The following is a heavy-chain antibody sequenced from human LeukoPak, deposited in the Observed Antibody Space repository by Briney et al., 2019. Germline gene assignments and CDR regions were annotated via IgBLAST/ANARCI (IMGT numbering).Heavy chain of an antibody. CDR1: GGSISSYY. V-gene: IGHV4-59*01. D-gene: IGHD6-19*01. CDR2: IYYSGST. J-gene: IGHJ4*02. Sequence: SETLSLTCTVSGGSISSYYWSWIRQPPGKGLEWIGYIYYSGSTNHNPSLKSRVTISVDTSKNQFSLKLSSVTAVDTAVYYCARGVSSSGWAFDYWGQGTLVTVSS. CDR3: ARGVSSSGWAFDY.